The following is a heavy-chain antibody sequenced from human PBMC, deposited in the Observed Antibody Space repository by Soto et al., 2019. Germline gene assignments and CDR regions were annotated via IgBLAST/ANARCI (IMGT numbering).Heavy chain of an antibody. V-gene: IGHV4-30-4*08. Sequence: QVQLQESGPGLVKPSQTLSLTCNVSGGSISSEDNYWSWMRQSPGKGLEWIGYIYYTGSTYYNPSRKSRVAISIDTSNNQFSLRLVSVTAADTAVYFCARMGTGTVATDTYYFDYWGQGALVTVSS. J-gene: IGHJ4*02. D-gene: IGHD5-18*01. CDR2: IYYTGST. CDR1: GGSISSEDNY. CDR3: ARMGTGTVATDTYYFDY.